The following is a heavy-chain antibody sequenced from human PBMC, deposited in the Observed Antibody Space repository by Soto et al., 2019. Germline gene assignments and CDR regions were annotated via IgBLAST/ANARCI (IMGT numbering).Heavy chain of an antibody. Sequence: QVQLVESGGGLVKPGGSLRLSCAASGFTFSSYGMHWVRQAPGKGLEWVAVISYDGSNKYYADSVKGRFTISRDNSKNTLYLQMNSLRAEDTAVYYCAKADDFWSGYRYYYYGMDVWGQGTTVTVSS. CDR1: GFTFSSYG. CDR2: ISYDGSNK. CDR3: AKADDFWSGYRYYYYGMDV. J-gene: IGHJ6*02. D-gene: IGHD3-3*01. V-gene: IGHV3-30*18.